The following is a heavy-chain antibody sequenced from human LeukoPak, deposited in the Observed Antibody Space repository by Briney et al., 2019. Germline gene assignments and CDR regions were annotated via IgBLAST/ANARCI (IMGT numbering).Heavy chain of an antibody. CDR3: ARVNGDDCGGDCPPGY. D-gene: IGHD2-21*02. J-gene: IGHJ4*02. CDR2: IKPSDGST. CDR1: GYTFSGYY. V-gene: IGHV1-46*01. Sequence: GASVKVSCKASGYTFSGYYMHWVRQAPGQGLEWMGIIKPSDGSTIYAQKFQGRVTMTRDTSISTAYMELSRLRSDDTAVYYCARVNGDDCGGDCPPGYWGQGTLVTVSS.